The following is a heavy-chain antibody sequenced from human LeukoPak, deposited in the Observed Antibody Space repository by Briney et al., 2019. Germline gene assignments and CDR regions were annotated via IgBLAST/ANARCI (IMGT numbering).Heavy chain of an antibody. CDR3: ARGSQTFITIFGVVIINGADYYGMDV. Sequence: ASVKVSCKASGYTFTSYDINWVRQATGQGLEWMGWMNPNSGNTGYAQKFQGRVTMTRNTSISTAYMELSSLRSEDTAVYYCARGSQTFITIFGVVIINGADYYGMDVWGQGTTVTVSS. CDR2: MNPNSGNT. J-gene: IGHJ6*02. CDR1: GYTFTSYD. V-gene: IGHV1-8*01. D-gene: IGHD3-3*01.